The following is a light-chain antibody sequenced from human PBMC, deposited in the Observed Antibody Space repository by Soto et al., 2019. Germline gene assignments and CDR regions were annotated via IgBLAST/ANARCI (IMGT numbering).Light chain of an antibody. J-gene: IGKJ4*01. Sequence: EIVLTQSPATMSVSPGETATLSCRASQSVSSSLAWYQQTPGRAPRLLIYGASNRATDIPTRFSGSGSGTEFTLTISCLQSEDFAVYYCQTYNYWHPLTLGGGPKVHI. V-gene: IGKV3-15*01. CDR1: QSVSSS. CDR2: GAS. CDR3: QTYNYWHPLT.